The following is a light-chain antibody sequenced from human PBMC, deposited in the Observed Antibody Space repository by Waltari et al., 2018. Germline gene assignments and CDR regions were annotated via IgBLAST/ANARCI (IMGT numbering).Light chain of an antibody. CDR2: KAS. V-gene: IGKV1-5*03. Sequence: DIQMTQSPSSVSASVGDRVTITCRASQSISNLLAWYQQKPGKAPILLIYKASILKSGVPSRCSGSGSGTQFPLTISSLQHDDFATYYCQQYNTYSSFGQGTKLQIK. J-gene: IGKJ2*01. CDR1: QSISNL. CDR3: QQYNTYSS.